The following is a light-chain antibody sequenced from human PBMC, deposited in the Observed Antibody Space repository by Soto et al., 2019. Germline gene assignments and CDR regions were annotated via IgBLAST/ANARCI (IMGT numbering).Light chain of an antibody. CDR2: GAS. CDR3: QQYHNLPLIT. Sequence: IVMTQSPGTLSVSPGERVILSCRASQSVNSKLAWYQQKPGQTPRLLISGASTRATGIPVRFSGSGSGTEFTLTISSLQSEDFAVYYCQQYHNLPLITFGQGTRLENK. CDR1: QSVNSK. J-gene: IGKJ5*01. V-gene: IGKV3-15*01.